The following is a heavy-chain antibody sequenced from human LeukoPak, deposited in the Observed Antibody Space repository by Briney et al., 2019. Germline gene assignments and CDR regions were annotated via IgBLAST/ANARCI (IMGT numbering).Heavy chain of an antibody. CDR3: ARLGIIRGKDY. CDR1: GGSISSSSYY. D-gene: IGHD3-10*01. Sequence: SETLSLTCTVSGGSISSSSYYWGWIRQPPGKGLEWIGSIYYSGSTNYNPSLKSRVTISVDTSKNQFSLKLSSVTAADTAVYYCARLGIIRGKDYWGQGTLVTVSS. CDR2: IYYSGST. J-gene: IGHJ4*02. V-gene: IGHV4-39*01.